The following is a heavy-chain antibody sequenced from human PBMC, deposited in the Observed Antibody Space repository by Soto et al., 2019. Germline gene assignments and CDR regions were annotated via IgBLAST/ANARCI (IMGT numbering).Heavy chain of an antibody. CDR2: IWYDGSNK. CDR3: ARFRSGGSGARYGMDV. Sequence: GSLRLSCAASGFTFSSYGMHWVRQAPGKGLEWVAVIWYDGSNKYYADSVKGRFTISRDNSKNTLYLQMNSLRAEDTAVYYCARFRSGGSGARYGMDVWGQGTTVTVSS. J-gene: IGHJ6*02. V-gene: IGHV3-33*01. CDR1: GFTFSSYG. D-gene: IGHD2-15*01.